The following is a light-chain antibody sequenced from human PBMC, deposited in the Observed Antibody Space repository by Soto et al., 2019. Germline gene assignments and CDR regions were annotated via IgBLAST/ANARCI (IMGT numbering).Light chain of an antibody. CDR3: CSYTGSNTYWV. J-gene: IGLJ3*02. CDR2: EVT. Sequence: QSALTQPASVSGSPGQSITISCTGSSSDVGSYNLVSWYQQHPGKAPKLVIYEVTKRPSGVSNRFSGSKSGNTASLTISGLQAEDEADYYCCSYTGSNTYWVFGGGTKLTVL. V-gene: IGLV2-23*02. CDR1: SSDVGSYNL.